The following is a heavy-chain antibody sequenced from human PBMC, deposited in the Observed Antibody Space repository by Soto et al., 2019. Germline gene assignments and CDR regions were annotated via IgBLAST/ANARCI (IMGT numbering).Heavy chain of an antibody. V-gene: IGHV4-59*08. CDR3: ARSMVRGVMYWFDP. Sequence: PSETLSLTCTVSGGSISSYYWSWIRQPPGKGLEWIGYIYYSGSTNYNPSLKSRVTISVDTSKNQFSLKLSSVTAADTAVYYCARSMVRGVMYWFDPWGQGTLVTVSS. CDR2: IYYSGST. D-gene: IGHD3-10*01. J-gene: IGHJ5*02. CDR1: GGSISSYY.